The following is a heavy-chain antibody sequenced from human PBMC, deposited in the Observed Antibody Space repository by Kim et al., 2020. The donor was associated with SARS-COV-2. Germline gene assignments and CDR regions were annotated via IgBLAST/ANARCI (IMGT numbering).Heavy chain of an antibody. V-gene: IGHV4-31*03. CDR3: ARDLRRSRYYENSAYDIFVGTAFDI. CDR2: IYYSGST. D-gene: IGHD3-22*01. CDR1: GGSISSGDYY. J-gene: IGHJ3*02. Sequence: SETLSLTCTVSGGSISSGDYYWSWIRQHPGKGLEWIGNIYYSGSTHYNPSLKSRVLISVDTSKNQLSLKLRSVTAADTAVYYCARDLRRSRYYENSAYDIFVGTAFDIWGQGTTVTVSP.